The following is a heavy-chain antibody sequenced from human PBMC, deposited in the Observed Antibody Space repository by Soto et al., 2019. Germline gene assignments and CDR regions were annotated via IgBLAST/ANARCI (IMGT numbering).Heavy chain of an antibody. V-gene: IGHV6-1*01. J-gene: IGHJ6*02. D-gene: IGHD2-8*01. CDR1: GDSVSSNSAA. CDR3: ARDRGYCTNGVCYGYYYYGMDV. CDR2: TYYRSKWYN. Sequence: SQTLSLTCAISGDSVSSNSAAWNWIRQSPSRGLEWLGRTYYRSKWYNDYAVPVKSRITINPDTSKNQFSLQLNSVTPEDTAVYYCARDRGYCTNGVCYGYYYYGMDVWGQGTTVTVSS.